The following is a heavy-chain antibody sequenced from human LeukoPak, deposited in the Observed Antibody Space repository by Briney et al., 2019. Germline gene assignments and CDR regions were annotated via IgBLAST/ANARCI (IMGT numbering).Heavy chain of an antibody. CDR3: ARDKRNDILTGYYFPNDY. V-gene: IGHV1-18*01. J-gene: IGHJ4*02. CDR2: ISAYNGNT. D-gene: IGHD3-9*01. Sequence: ASVKVSCKASGYTFTSYGISWVRRAPGQGLEWMGWISAYNGNTNYAQKLQGRVTMTTDTSTSTVYMELRSLRSDDTAVYYCARDKRNDILTGYYFPNDYWGQGTLVTVSS. CDR1: GYTFTSYG.